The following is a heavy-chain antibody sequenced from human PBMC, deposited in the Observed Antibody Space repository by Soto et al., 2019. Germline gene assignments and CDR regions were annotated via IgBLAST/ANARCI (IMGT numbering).Heavy chain of an antibody. CDR3: ERGGPGYRSAPRYYFDY. CDR1: GGSFSSHL. D-gene: IGHD5-18*01. Sequence: QVQLVQSGSEVKKPGASVKVFFKASGGSFSSHLISWVRQTPGQGLEWMAGIIPIFATLHYAQKFQGRVPITPDESTSTAYMELTSLRSEDTAVYFWERGGPGYRSAPRYYFDYLRQGTLVTVS. CDR2: IIPIFATL. V-gene: IGHV1-69*01. J-gene: IGHJ4*02.